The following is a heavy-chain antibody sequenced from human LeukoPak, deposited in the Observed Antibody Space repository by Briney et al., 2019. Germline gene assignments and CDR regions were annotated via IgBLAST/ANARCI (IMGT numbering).Heavy chain of an antibody. J-gene: IGHJ4*02. CDR1: GFTFSSYG. CDR3: AKMSRNYYDSSGYYGY. CDR2: ISYDGSNK. V-gene: IGHV3-30*18. Sequence: GGSLRLSCAASGFTFSSYGMHWVRQAPGKGLEWVAVISYDGSNKYYADSVKGRFTISRDNSKNTLYLQMNSLRAEDTAVYYCAKMSRNYYDSSGYYGYWGQGTLVTVSS. D-gene: IGHD3-22*01.